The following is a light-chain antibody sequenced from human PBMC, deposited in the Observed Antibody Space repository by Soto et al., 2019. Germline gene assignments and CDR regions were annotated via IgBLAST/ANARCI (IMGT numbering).Light chain of an antibody. CDR1: QNISTY. J-gene: IGKJ5*01. V-gene: IGKV1-39*01. Sequence: DIQMTQSPSSLSASVGDRVTITCRASQNISTYLNWYQQKPGKAPKLLIYAASSLQSGVPSRFSGSGSGTDFTLTISSLQPEEFATYYCQQSYSIPDPFGQGTRREIK. CDR3: QQSYSIPDP. CDR2: AAS.